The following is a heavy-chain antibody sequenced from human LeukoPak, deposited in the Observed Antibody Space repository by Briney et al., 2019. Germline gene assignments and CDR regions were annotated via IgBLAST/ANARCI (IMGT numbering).Heavy chain of an antibody. CDR2: IYYTGNT. CDR1: NDSINNYY. J-gene: IGHJ4*02. V-gene: IGHV4-59*01. D-gene: IGHD5-12*01. CDR3: ARKYNGYGGWIDY. Sequence: SETLSLTCTVSNDSINNYYWSWIRQPPGKGLEWIGYIYYTGNTNYNPSPKSRVTISLDTSENQFSLRLTSVTAADTAVYYCARKYNGYGGWIDYWAQGTLVTVSS.